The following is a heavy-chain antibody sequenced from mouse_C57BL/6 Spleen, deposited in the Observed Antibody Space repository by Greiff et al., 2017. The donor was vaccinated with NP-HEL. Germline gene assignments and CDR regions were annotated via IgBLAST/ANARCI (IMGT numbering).Heavy chain of an antibody. CDR2: IYPGDGDT. J-gene: IGHJ4*01. CDR3: ARRGYISNYYYAMDY. D-gene: IGHD2-5*01. Sequence: QVQLQQSGPELVKPGASVKISCKASGYAFSSSWMNWVKQRPGKGLEWIGRIYPGDGDTNYNGKFKGKATLTADKSSSTAYMQLSSLTSEDSAVYFCARRGYISNYYYAMDYWGQGTSVTVSS. V-gene: IGHV1-82*01. CDR1: GYAFSSSW.